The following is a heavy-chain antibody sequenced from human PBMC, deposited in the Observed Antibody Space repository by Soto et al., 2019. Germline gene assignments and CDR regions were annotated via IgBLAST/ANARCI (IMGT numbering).Heavy chain of an antibody. Sequence: EVQLVESGGGLVKPGESLRLACAASGFSVNDAWMNWVRQAPGEGLEWVGRIQSQADGGTTDYAASMKGRFIISRDDSHISLFLQIHSLETEDTGIYFCTTFYGSNYWGQGTLVTVSS. J-gene: IGHJ4*02. CDR2: IQSQADGGTT. CDR1: GFSVNDAW. V-gene: IGHV3-15*07. CDR3: TTFYGSNY. D-gene: IGHD4-17*01.